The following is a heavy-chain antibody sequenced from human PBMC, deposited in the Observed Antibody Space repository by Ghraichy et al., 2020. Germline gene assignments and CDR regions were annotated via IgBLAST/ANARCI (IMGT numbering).Heavy chain of an antibody. CDR2: ISSSGSTI. J-gene: IGHJ2*01. D-gene: IGHD4-17*01. CDR1: GFTFSDYY. Sequence: GGSLRLSCAASGFTFSDYYMSWIRQAPGKRLEWVSYISSSGSTIYYADSVKGRFTISRDNAKNSLYLQMNSLRAEDTAVYYCASIQRDYGVFRDLSWYFDLWGRGTLVTVSS. V-gene: IGHV3-11*01. CDR3: ASIQRDYGVFRDLSWYFDL.